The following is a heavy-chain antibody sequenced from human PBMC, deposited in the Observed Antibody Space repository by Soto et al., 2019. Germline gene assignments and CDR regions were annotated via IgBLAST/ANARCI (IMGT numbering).Heavy chain of an antibody. CDR1: GFTFSTYG. V-gene: IGHV3-33*01. CDR2: IWYDGSYK. J-gene: IGHJ4*02. Sequence: QAQLVESGGGVVQPGRSLRLTCAASGFTFSTYGMHWVRQAPGKGLEWVSVIWYDGSYKFYADSVKGRFTISRDNSKNKLYLKMNSLRAEDTAVYYCARARYYDSSGYYSAFDYWGQGTLVTVSS. CDR3: ARARYYDSSGYYSAFDY. D-gene: IGHD3-22*01.